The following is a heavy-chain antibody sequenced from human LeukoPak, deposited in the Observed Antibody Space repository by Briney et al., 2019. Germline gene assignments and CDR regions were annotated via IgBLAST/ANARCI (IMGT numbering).Heavy chain of an antibody. Sequence: AGSLRLSCAASGFTFSSYAMHWVRQAPGKGLEYVSAISSNGGSTYYANSVKGRFTISRDNSKNTLYLQMGSLRAEDMAVYYCAREGGGAEFDYWGQGTLVTVSS. CDR2: ISSNGGST. V-gene: IGHV3-64*01. J-gene: IGHJ4*02. CDR3: AREGGGAEFDY. D-gene: IGHD4-23*01. CDR1: GFTFSSYA.